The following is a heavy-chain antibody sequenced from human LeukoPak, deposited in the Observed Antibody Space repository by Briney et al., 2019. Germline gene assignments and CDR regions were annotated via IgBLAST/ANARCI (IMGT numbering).Heavy chain of an antibody. J-gene: IGHJ6*03. CDR2: IYVDGKT. V-gene: IGHV3-66*02. CDR1: AFSISNNY. Sequence: TGGSLRLSCVVTAFSISNNYMSWVRQAPGTGLQWVSMIYVDGKTRYANAVKGRFTVARDSSKNTLYLHMSSLRDEATGVYYCARDRNEYSPGYLDYYYMDVWGKGTTFTVSS. CDR3: ARDRNEYSPGYLDYYYMDV. D-gene: IGHD4-11*01.